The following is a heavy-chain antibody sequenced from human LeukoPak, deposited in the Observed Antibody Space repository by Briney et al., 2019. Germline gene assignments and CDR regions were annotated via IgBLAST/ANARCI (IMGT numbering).Heavy chain of an antibody. D-gene: IGHD3-3*01. CDR1: GGTFSNYA. CDR3: ATPHKYDDVWRGYCPFDN. J-gene: IGHJ4*02. CDR2: IIPIYGTT. V-gene: IGHV1-69*13. Sequence: GASVKVSCKASGGTFSNYAINWVRQAPGQRLEWLGEIIPIYGTTNYGQTFQGRVTITADESTTTAYMALSSLRSEDTALYYCATPHKYDDVWRGYCPFDNWGQGTLVTVSS.